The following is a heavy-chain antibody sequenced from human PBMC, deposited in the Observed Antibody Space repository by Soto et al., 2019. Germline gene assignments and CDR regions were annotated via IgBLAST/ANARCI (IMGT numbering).Heavy chain of an antibody. D-gene: IGHD6-13*01. V-gene: IGHV1-2*04. CDR1: GYTFTGYY. CDR2: INPNSGGT. J-gene: IGHJ4*02. Sequence: ASVKVSCKASGYTFTGYYMHWVRQAPGQGLEWMGWINPNSGGTNYAQKFQGWVTMTRDTSISTAYMELSRLRSDDTAVYYCARSRYSSSWLGDYWGQGTLVTVSS. CDR3: ARSRYSSSWLGDY.